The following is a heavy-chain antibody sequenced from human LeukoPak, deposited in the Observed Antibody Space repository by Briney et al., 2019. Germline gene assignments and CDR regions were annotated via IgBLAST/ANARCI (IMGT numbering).Heavy chain of an antibody. CDR2: IDHSGST. CDR1: GYSISSGYY. V-gene: IGHV4-38-2*02. Sequence: PSETLSLTCTVSGYSISSGYYWGWIRQPPGKGLEWTGSIDHSGSTYYNPSLKSRITISVDTSKNQFSLKLSSVTAADTAVYYCARDSALAQAVMDYWGQGTLVTVSS. J-gene: IGHJ4*02. CDR3: ARDSALAQAVMDY. D-gene: IGHD6-19*01.